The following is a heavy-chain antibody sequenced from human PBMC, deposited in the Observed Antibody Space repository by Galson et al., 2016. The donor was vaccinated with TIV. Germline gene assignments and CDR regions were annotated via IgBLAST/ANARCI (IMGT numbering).Heavy chain of an antibody. CDR3: ARGASTGSGWLDP. V-gene: IGHV5-10-1*01. CDR1: GYSFTNYW. J-gene: IGHJ5*02. D-gene: IGHD5/OR15-5a*01. CDR2: IDPSDSYI. Sequence: QSGAEVKKPGESLRISCKGSGYSFTNYWINWVRQMPGKGLEWMGRIDPSDSYINYSPSFEGHVTISADRSITTAYLHWSSLRASDTAIYYCARGASTGSGWLDPWGQGTLVTVSS.